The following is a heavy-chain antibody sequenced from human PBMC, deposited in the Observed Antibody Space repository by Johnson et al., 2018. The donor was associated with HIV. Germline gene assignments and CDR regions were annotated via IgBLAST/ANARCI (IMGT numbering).Heavy chain of an antibody. J-gene: IGHJ3*02. D-gene: IGHD3-3*01. Sequence: VQLVESGGGLVHPGGSLRLSCAASEFSFSTYAMRWVRQAPGKGLEWVSAISGSGGSTYYADSVKGRFTIPRDNSKNTLYLQMNSLRAEDTAVYYCARVTIFGVVIDHDAFDIWGQGAMVTVSS. CDR3: ARVTIFGVVIDHDAFDI. CDR2: ISGSGGST. V-gene: IGHV3-23*04. CDR1: EFSFSTYA.